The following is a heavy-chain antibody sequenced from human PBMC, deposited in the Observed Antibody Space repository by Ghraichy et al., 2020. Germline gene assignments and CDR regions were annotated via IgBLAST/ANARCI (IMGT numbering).Heavy chain of an antibody. CDR1: GGSISGNSYY. CDR3: ARHERDYQLLLGGWFDP. J-gene: IGHJ5*02. Sequence: SETLSLTCTVSGGSISGNSYYWGWIRQPPGKGLEWIGSIYSNGNTFYNLSLKSRVTISVDTSKNQFSLKVSSVTAADTAVYYCARHERDYQLLLGGWFDPWGQGTLVTVSS. CDR2: IYSNGNT. V-gene: IGHV4-39*01. D-gene: IGHD2-2*01.